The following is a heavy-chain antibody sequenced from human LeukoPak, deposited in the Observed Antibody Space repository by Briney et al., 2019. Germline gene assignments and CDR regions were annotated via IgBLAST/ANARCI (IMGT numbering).Heavy chain of an antibody. V-gene: IGHV3-21*01. CDR3: AREAYSHYGFDY. D-gene: IGHD4-11*01. CDR1: GFTFSDYT. Sequence: GGSLRLSCAASGFTFSDYTMDWVRQAPGKGLEWVSSLSSTGLYVYYADSVRGRLTISRDNANNSLSLQMSSLRAEDTAVYYCAREAYSHYGFDYWGQGTLVTVSS. J-gene: IGHJ4*02. CDR2: LSSTGLYV.